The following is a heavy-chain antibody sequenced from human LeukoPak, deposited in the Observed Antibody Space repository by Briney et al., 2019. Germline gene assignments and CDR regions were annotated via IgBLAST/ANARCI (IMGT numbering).Heavy chain of an antibody. CDR3: ARGKPAIVVVVAATRAQGFDP. CDR2: TYSGGST. V-gene: IGHV3-66*01. CDR1: GFTVSSNY. Sequence: GGSLRLSCAASGFTVSSNYMTWVRQAPGKGLEWVSVTYSGGSTYYADSVKGRFTISRDNSKNTLYLQMNSLRAEDTAVYYCARGKPAIVVVVAATRAQGFDPWGQGTLVTVSS. D-gene: IGHD2-15*01. J-gene: IGHJ5*02.